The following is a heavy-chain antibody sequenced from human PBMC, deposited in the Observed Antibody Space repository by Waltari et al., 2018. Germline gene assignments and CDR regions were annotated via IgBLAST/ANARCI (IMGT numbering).Heavy chain of an antibody. V-gene: IGHV4-30-4*08. CDR1: GASISRGDCY. J-gene: IGHJ6*02. CDR3: ARDRYYYDSSGYYSHRERYYYYYGMDV. D-gene: IGHD3-22*01. CDR2: IYYSGST. Sequence: QVQLQESAPGLVKPSPTLSLPCTVSGASISRGDCYWSWLLQPPRKGLASFGYIYYSGSTYYNPSLKSRVTISVDTSKNQFSLKLSSVTAADTAVYYCARDRYYYDSSGYYSHRERYYYYYGMDVWGQGTTVTVSS.